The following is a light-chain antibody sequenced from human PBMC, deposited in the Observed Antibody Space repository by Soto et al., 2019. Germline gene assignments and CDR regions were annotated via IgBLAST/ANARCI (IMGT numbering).Light chain of an antibody. CDR2: DAS. CDR3: QQCSNWPIT. CDR1: QSVSSY. Sequence: VFTLSPPTLSLTPRQPPPLSCRASQSVSSYLAWYQQKPGQAPGLLIYDASNRATGIPARFSGSGSGTDFTLTISSLEPEDFAVYYCQQCSNWPITFGQGTRLEI. V-gene: IGKV3-11*01. J-gene: IGKJ5*01.